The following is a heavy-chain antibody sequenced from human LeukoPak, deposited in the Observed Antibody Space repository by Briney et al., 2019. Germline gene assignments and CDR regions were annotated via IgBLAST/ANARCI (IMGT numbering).Heavy chain of an antibody. J-gene: IGHJ4*02. CDR1: GGSISSGGYY. V-gene: IGHV4-31*03. Sequence: PSQTLSLTGTVSGGSISSGGYYWSWIRQHPGKGLEWIGYIYYSGSTYYNPSLKSRVTISVDTSKNQFSLKLSSVTAADTAVYYCARAVFGYSYGYDYWGQGTLVTVSS. CDR3: ARAVFGYSYGYDY. D-gene: IGHD5-18*01. CDR2: IYYSGST.